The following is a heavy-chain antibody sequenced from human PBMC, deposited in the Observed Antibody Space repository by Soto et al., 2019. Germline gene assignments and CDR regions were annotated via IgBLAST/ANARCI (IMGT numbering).Heavy chain of an antibody. V-gene: IGHV3-23*01. D-gene: IGHD2-15*01. CDR1: GFTFSSYA. J-gene: IGHJ4*02. CDR3: AKDGGSVCSGGTCYFQAPDY. CDR2: IDGSGRNT. Sequence: GGSLRLSCAASGFTFSSYAMSWVRQAPGKGLEWVSGIDGSGRNTYYADSVKGRFTISRDNSKNTLSVQMNGLRVEDTALYYCAKDGGSVCSGGTCYFQAPDYWGQGTPVTVSS.